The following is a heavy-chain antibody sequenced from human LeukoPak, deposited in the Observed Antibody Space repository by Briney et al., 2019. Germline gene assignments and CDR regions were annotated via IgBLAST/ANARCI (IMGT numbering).Heavy chain of an antibody. V-gene: IGHV3-74*01. CDR2: INSDGSST. D-gene: IGHD6-13*01. Sequence: GGSLRLSCTASGFTLSSYWMHWVRQAPGKGLVWVSRINSDGSSTSYADSVKGRFIISRDNAKNTLYLQMNSLRAEDTAVYYCARDRDSSSWYVYFDNWGQGTLVTVSS. CDR1: GFTLSSYW. CDR3: ARDRDSSSWYVYFDN. J-gene: IGHJ4*02.